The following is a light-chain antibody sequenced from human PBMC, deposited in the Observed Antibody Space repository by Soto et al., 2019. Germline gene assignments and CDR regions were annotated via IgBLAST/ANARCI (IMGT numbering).Light chain of an antibody. Sequence: EIVLTQSPGTLSLSPGERATLSCRASQSVSSSYLAWYQQKPGQAPRLLIYGASSRATGIPDRFSGSGSGTDFTLNISRREPEDFAVYYCQQYGSSPRTFGQGTKVEI. V-gene: IGKV3-20*01. CDR3: QQYGSSPRT. J-gene: IGKJ1*01. CDR1: QSVSSSY. CDR2: GAS.